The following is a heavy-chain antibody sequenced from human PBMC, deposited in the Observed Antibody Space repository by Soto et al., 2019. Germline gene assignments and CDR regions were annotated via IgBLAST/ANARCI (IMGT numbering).Heavy chain of an antibody. D-gene: IGHD3-3*01. CDR1: GFTFSNYG. CDR2: IWFDGRNK. Sequence: QVQLVESGGGVVQPGRSLRLSCAASGFTFSNYGMHWVRQSPGQGLEWVAVIWFDGRNKYYADSVKGRFTVSRDNSKNTLDLQMNSLRAEDTAVYYCARDNNHDFWTGYDYWGQGTLVTVSS. CDR3: ARDNNHDFWTGYDY. V-gene: IGHV3-33*01. J-gene: IGHJ4*02.